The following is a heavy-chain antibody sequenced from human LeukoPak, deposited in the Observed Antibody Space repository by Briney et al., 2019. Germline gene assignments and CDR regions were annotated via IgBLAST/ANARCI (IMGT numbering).Heavy chain of an antibody. CDR2: ISAYNGNT. V-gene: IGHV1-18*01. CDR1: GYTFTSYG. Sequence: ASVKVSCKASGYTFTSYGISWVRQAPGQGLEWMGWISAYNGNTNHAQKLQGRVTMTTDTSTSTAYMELRSLRSDDTAVYYCARDTFYYDSSGYYYPNFDYWGQGTLVTVS. J-gene: IGHJ4*02. CDR3: ARDTFYYDSSGYYYPNFDY. D-gene: IGHD3-22*01.